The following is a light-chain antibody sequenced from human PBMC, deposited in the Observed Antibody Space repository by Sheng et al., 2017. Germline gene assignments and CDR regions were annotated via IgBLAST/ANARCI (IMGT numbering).Light chain of an antibody. CDR2: AAS. J-gene: IGKJ4*01. CDR3: QQSYSTPLT. V-gene: IGKV1-39*01. CDR1: QSISSY. Sequence: DIQMTQSPSSLSASVGDRVTITCRASQSISSYLNWYQQKPGKAPKLLIYAASSLQSGVPSRFSGSGSGTDFTLTISSLQPEDFATYYCQQSYSTPLTFVGGT.